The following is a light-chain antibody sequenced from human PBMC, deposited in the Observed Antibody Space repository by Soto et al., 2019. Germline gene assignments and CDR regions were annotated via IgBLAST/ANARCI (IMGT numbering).Light chain of an antibody. J-gene: IGLJ2*01. CDR2: EDN. CDR3: QSYHSGNVV. V-gene: IGLV6-57*04. Sequence: NFMLTQPHSVSESPGKTVTISCTRSSRSIASNYVQWYQQRPGSAPTPVIYEDNERPSGVPDRFSGSIDSSSNSASLTISGLKTDDEADYYCQSYHSGNVVFGGGTKVTVL. CDR1: SRSIASNY.